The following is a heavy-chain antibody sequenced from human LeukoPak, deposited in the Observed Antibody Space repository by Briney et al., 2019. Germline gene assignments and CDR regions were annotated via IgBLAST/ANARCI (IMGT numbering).Heavy chain of an antibody. J-gene: IGHJ3*02. D-gene: IGHD3-22*01. V-gene: IGHV3-49*03. CDR1: GLTYGVYA. CDR3: TRAMIVVVITTLPDAFDI. Sequence: SLRLPCTAWGLTYGVYAMIWFRHARGRAGEGVSFIRSKAYGGTTEYAASVKGRFTISRDDSESIAYLQMNSLKTEDTAVYYCTRAMIVVVITTLPDAFDIWGQGTMVTVSS. CDR2: IRSKAYGGTT.